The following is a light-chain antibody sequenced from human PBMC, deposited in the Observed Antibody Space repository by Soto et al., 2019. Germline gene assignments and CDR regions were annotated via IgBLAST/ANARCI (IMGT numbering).Light chain of an antibody. Sequence: QSALTQPASVSGSPGQSIAISCTGTSSDVGSYDRVSWYQHHPGKAPTLMIYEVNKRPSGVSDRFSGSKSGHTASLTLSGLQAEDEADYYCCSSVGSPNWVFGGGTKLTLL. J-gene: IGLJ3*02. CDR2: EVN. V-gene: IGLV2-23*02. CDR3: CSSVGSPNWV. CDR1: SSDVGSYDR.